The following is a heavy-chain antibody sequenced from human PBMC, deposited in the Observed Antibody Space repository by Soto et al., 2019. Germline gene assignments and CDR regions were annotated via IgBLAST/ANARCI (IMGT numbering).Heavy chain of an antibody. J-gene: IGHJ6*02. CDR3: ARESARRRYDILTGYYKAGDSLYGMDV. D-gene: IGHD3-9*01. CDR1: GFTFSSYG. Sequence: GGSLRLSCAASGFTFSSYGMHWVRQAPGKGLEWVAVIWYDGSNKYYADSVKGRLTISRDNSKNTLYLQMNSLRAEDMAVYYCARESARRRYDILTGYYKAGDSLYGMDVWGQGTTVTVSS. V-gene: IGHV3-33*01. CDR2: IWYDGSNK.